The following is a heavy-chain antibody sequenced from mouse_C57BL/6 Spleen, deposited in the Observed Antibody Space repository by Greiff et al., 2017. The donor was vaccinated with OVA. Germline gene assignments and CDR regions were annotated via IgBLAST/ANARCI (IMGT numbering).Heavy chain of an antibody. CDR2: IYPGNGDT. CDR3: ASFYYGNYENYFDY. J-gene: IGHJ2*01. Sequence: QVQLQQSGAELVRPGASVKMSCKASGYTFTSYNMHWVKQTPRQGLEWIGAIYPGNGDTSYNQKFKGKATLTVDKSSSTAYMQLSSLTSEDSAVYFCASFYYGNYENYFDYWGQGTTLTVSS. V-gene: IGHV1-12*01. D-gene: IGHD2-1*01. CDR1: GYTFTSYN.